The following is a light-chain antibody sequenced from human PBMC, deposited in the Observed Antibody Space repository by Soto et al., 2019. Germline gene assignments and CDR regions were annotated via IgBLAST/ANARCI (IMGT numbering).Light chain of an antibody. J-gene: IGLJ1*01. V-gene: IGLV2-14*03. CDR2: DVS. CDR3: SSFSVTGSLYV. CDR1: TFNN. Sequence: QSALTQPASVSGSLGQSITISCTGATFNNVSWYQQHPVKAPKLIISDVSHRPSGVSHRFSGSQSAYTASLTISSLQPEDEADYYCSSFSVTGSLYVFGTGTKLTVL.